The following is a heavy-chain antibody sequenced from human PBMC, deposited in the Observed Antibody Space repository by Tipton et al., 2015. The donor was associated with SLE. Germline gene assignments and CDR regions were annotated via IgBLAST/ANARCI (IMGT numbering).Heavy chain of an antibody. V-gene: IGHV4-59*01. CDR1: GGSISNYY. Sequence: TLSLTCTVSGGSISNYYWSWIRQPPGKGLYWIGYIYYSGSTNYNPSLKSRVTISVDTSKNQFSLKLSSVTAADTAVYYCARDLGSPGNWFDPWGQGTLVTVSS. CDR3: ARDLGSPGNWFDP. CDR2: IYYSGST. D-gene: IGHD1-26*01. J-gene: IGHJ5*02.